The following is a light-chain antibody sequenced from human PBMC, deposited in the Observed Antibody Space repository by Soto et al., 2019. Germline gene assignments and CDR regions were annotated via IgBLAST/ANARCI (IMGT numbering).Light chain of an antibody. CDR3: QQYGTSVPIT. CDR1: QSVSSSY. CDR2: GAC. Sequence: EIVLTQSPGTLSLSPGERATLSCRASQSVSSSYLAWYQQKPGQAPRPLIYGACSRATGIPDRCSGSGSGTDFTLTISRLEPEDFGVYYCQQYGTSVPITFGQGTGLEIK. V-gene: IGKV3-20*01. J-gene: IGKJ5*01.